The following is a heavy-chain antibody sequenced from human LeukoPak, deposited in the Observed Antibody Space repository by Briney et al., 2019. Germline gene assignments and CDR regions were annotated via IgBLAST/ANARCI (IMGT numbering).Heavy chain of an antibody. V-gene: IGHV4-34*01. Sequence: PSETLSLTCAVYGGSFSGYYWSWIRQPPGKGLEWIGEINHSGSTNYNPSLKSRVTISVGTSKNQFSLKLSSVTAADTAVYYCARGPGSSGWYHKDYWGQGTLVTVSS. J-gene: IGHJ4*02. CDR3: ARGPGSSGWYHKDY. CDR1: GGSFSGYY. CDR2: INHSGST. D-gene: IGHD6-19*01.